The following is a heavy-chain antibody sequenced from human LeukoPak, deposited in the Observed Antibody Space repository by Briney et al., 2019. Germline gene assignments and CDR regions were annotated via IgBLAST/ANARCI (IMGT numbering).Heavy chain of an antibody. V-gene: IGHV3-23*01. CDR1: GSTFTAYT. CDR2: ISASGSGT. J-gene: IGHJ4*02. CDR3: DRGRDTSGRQNFDF. Sequence: PGGSLRLSCVASGSTFTAYTMHGARQAPGKGLEWVSSISASGSGTFYTDSMSGRFTISRDNAKKTLFLQMKHLRLGDTALYYCDRGRDTSGRQNFDFWGQGTLVTVSS. D-gene: IGHD6-19*01.